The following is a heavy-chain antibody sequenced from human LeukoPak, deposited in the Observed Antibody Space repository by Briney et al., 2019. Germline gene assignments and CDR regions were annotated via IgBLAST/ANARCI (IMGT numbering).Heavy chain of an antibody. CDR1: GFNFSSLG. CDR2: IWSYGNNK. CDR3: VRDSAGFDY. Sequence: PGGSLRLSCAASGFNFSSLGMHWVRQAPGKGLEWVAVIWSYGNNKYYAESVEGRFTISRDNSMHTLYLQMNSLRAEDTAVYYCVRDSAGFDYWGQGTMVTVSS. J-gene: IGHJ4*02. V-gene: IGHV3-33*01.